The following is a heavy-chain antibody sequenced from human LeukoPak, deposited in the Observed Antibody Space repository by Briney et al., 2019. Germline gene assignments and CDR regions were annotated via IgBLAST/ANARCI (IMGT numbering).Heavy chain of an antibody. Sequence: GGTLRVSGAAPGFIFSSSWLSWVRQDPGKGLEWLANIKKEGSETYYVDSVRGRFTISRDNAKSSLYLQMDSLRAEDTAVYYCVRISTSVAGADYWGQGTLVTVSS. D-gene: IGHD6-19*01. CDR1: GFIFSSSW. CDR3: VRISTSVAGADY. V-gene: IGHV3-7*01. CDR2: IKKEGSET. J-gene: IGHJ4*02.